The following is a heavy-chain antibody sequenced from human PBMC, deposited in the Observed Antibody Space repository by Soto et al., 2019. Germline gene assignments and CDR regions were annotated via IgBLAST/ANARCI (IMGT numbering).Heavy chain of an antibody. D-gene: IGHD3-3*01. CDR2: ISSSGSTI. V-gene: IGHV3-11*01. Sequence: PGGSLRLSCAASGFTFSDYYMSWIRQAPGKGLEWVSHISSSGSTIYYADSVKGRFTISRDNAKNSLYLQMNSLRAEDTAVYYCARVVHNYDFWSGYFSSLSYMDVWGKGTTVTVSS. J-gene: IGHJ6*03. CDR3: ARVVHNYDFWSGYFSSLSYMDV. CDR1: GFTFSDYY.